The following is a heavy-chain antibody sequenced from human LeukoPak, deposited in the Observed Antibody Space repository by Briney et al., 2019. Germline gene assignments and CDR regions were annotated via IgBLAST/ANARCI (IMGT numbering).Heavy chain of an antibody. V-gene: IGHV3-64*01. CDR1: GFTFSSYA. CDR2: ISSNGGST. D-gene: IGHD3-3*01. CDR3: AKPRDDFWSGLDV. J-gene: IGHJ6*02. Sequence: GRSLRLSCAASGFTFSSYAMHWVRQAPGKGLEYVSAISSNGGSTYYANSVKGRFTISRDNSKNTLYLQMGSLRAEDMAVYYCAKPRDDFWSGLDVWGQGTTVTVSS.